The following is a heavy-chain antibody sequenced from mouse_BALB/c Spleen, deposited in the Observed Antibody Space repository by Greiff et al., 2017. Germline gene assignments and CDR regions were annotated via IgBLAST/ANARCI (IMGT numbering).Heavy chain of an antibody. CDR2: INPSTGYT. CDR1: GYTFTSYW. Sequence: QVQLQQSGAELAKPGASVKMSCKASGYTFTSYWMHWVKQRPGQGLEWIGYINPSTGYTEYNQKFKDKATLTADKSSSTAYMQLSSLTSEDSAVYYCARRGYSYAMDYWGQGASVTVSS. D-gene: IGHD2-12*01. J-gene: IGHJ4*01. CDR3: ARRGYSYAMDY. V-gene: IGHV1-7*01.